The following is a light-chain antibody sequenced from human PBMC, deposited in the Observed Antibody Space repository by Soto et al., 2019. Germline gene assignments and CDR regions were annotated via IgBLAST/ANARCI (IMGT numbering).Light chain of an antibody. CDR3: QQYGSSPPIN. CDR1: ENLRTF. J-gene: IGKJ5*01. V-gene: IGKV3-20*01. Sequence: PGERATLYCMATENLRTFLAWYQQKAGQAPRLLIYDASSRATGIPDRFSGSGSGTDFTLTISRLEPEDFAVYYCQQYGSSPPINFGQGTRLEIK. CDR2: DAS.